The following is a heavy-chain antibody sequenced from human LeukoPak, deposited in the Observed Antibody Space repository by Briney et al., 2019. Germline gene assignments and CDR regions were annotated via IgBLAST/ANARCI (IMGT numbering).Heavy chain of an antibody. CDR3: ARAPCSTTRCSLLDYYMDV. D-gene: IGHD2-2*01. CDR2: IYYSGST. J-gene: IGHJ6*03. Sequence: PSETLSLTCTVSGGSISSSSYYWGWIRQPPGKGLEWIGSIYYSGSTYYNPSLKSRVTISVDTSKNQFSLNLTSVTAADTAVYYCARAPCSTTRCSLLDYYMDVWGKGTTVTVSS. V-gene: IGHV4-39*01. CDR1: GGSISSSSYY.